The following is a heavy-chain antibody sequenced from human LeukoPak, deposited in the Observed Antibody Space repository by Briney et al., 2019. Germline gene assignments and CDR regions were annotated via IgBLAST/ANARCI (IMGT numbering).Heavy chain of an antibody. Sequence: SSVKVSCKASGGTFSSYAISWVRQAPGQGLEWMGRIIPIFGIANYAQKFQGRVTITADKSTSTAYMELSSLRSEDTAVYYRARDETEGYSSGWYLGWFDPWGQGTLVTVSS. CDR1: GGTFSSYA. J-gene: IGHJ5*02. CDR2: IIPIFGIA. CDR3: ARDETEGYSSGWYLGWFDP. D-gene: IGHD6-19*01. V-gene: IGHV1-69*04.